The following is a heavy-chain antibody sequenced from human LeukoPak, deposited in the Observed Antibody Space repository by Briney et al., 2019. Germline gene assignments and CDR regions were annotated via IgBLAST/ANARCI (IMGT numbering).Heavy chain of an antibody. CDR2: IYHSGST. Sequence: NPSETLSLTCAVSGYSISSGYYWGWIWQPPGKGLEWIGSIYHSGSTYYNPSLKSRVTISVDTSKNQFSLKLSSVTAADTAVYYCARSRPAFVVVPAAPFDPWGQGTLVTVSS. CDR3: ARSRPAFVVVPAAPFDP. CDR1: GYSISSGYY. D-gene: IGHD2-2*01. J-gene: IGHJ5*02. V-gene: IGHV4-38-2*01.